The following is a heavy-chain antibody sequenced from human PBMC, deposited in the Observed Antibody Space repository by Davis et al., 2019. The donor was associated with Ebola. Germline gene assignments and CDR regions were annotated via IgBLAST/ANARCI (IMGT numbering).Heavy chain of an antibody. Sequence: KVSCKGSGYSFTSYWIGWVRQMPGKGLEWMGIIYPGDSDTRYSPSFQGQVTISADKSISTAYLQWSSLKASDAAIYYCARQASLYGAIDYWGQGTLVTVSS. CDR2: IYPGDSDT. CDR1: GYSFTSYW. D-gene: IGHD4/OR15-4a*01. CDR3: ARQASLYGAIDY. V-gene: IGHV5-51*01. J-gene: IGHJ4*02.